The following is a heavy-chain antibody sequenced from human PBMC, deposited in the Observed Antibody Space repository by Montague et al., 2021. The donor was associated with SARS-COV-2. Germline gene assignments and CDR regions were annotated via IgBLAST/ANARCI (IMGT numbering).Heavy chain of an antibody. CDR2: IGTSGST. CDR3: ARGLIDITMMVVVFTGASLYFDY. V-gene: IGHV4-34*01. CDR1: GGSLSGYH. Sequence: SETLSLTCGVSGGSLSGYHWSWIRQPPAQGLEWVGEIGTSGSTNYNQSLKIRVIVSLATSKNTFSLKLSSVTAADTAVDYCARGLIDITMMVVVFTGASLYFDYWGRGILVTVSS. J-gene: IGHJ4*02. D-gene: IGHD3-22*01.